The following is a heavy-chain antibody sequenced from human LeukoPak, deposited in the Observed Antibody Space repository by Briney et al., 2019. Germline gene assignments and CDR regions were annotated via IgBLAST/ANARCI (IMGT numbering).Heavy chain of an antibody. CDR2: ISYDGSNK. CDR1: GFTFSSYA. Sequence: GGSLRLSCAASGFTFSSYAMHWVRQAPGKGLEWVAVISYDGSNKYYADSVKGRFTISRDNSKNTLYLQMNSPRAEDTAVYYCARGSGRYNWFDHWGQGTLVTVSS. J-gene: IGHJ5*02. CDR3: ARGSGRYNWFDH. V-gene: IGHV3-30*01.